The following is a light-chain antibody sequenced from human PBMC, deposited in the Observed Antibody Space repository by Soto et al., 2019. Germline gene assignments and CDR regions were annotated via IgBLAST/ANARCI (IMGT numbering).Light chain of an antibody. CDR2: LND. V-gene: IGLV1-47*01. Sequence: QAVVTQPPSASGTPGQRVTISCSGGSSNIGSNYVYWYQQFPGTAPKLLMYLNDQRPSGVPDRFSGSKSGTSASLAISGLRSEDEADYYCASWDDSLRGSVVFGGGTKLTVL. J-gene: IGLJ2*01. CDR1: SSNIGSNY. CDR3: ASWDDSLRGSVV.